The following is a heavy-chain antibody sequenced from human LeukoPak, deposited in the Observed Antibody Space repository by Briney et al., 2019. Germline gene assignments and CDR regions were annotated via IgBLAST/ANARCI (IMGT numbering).Heavy chain of an antibody. Sequence: PSETLSLTCAVYGGSFSGYYWSWIRQPPGKGLEWIGEINHSGSTNYNPSLKSRVTISVDTSKNQFSLKLSSVTAADTAAYYCARHIAVVGYFQHWGQGTLVTVSS. CDR1: GGSFSGYY. V-gene: IGHV4-34*01. CDR2: INHSGST. D-gene: IGHD6-19*01. J-gene: IGHJ1*01. CDR3: ARHIAVVGYFQH.